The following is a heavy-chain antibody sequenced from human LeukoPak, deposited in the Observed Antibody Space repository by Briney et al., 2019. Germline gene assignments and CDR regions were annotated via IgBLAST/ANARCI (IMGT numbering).Heavy chain of an antibody. J-gene: IGHJ5*02. CDR2: ISAYNGNT. V-gene: IGHV1-18*01. D-gene: IGHD3-10*01. Sequence: RASVKVSCKASGYTSTSYGISCVRQAPGQGLEWMGWISAYNGNTNYAQKLQGRVTMTTDTSTSTAYMELRSLRSDDTAVYYCVLVWFGELFWFDPWGQGTLVTVSS. CDR1: GYTSTSYG. CDR3: VLVWFGELFWFDP.